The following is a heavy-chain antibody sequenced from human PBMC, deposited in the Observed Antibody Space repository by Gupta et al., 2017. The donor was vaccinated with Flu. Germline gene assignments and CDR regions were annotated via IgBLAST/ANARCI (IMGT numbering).Heavy chain of an antibody. D-gene: IGHD2-8*01. J-gene: IGHJ4*02. CDR1: GFTCSSYA. CDR3: AKFKNGVYYFDY. CDR2: ISGSGGST. V-gene: IGHV3-23*01. Sequence: VQLLESGGGLVQPGGSLRLSCAAAGFTCSSYAMSWVRQAPGKGLEWVSAISGSGGSTYYAVSVKGRFTISRDNSKNTLYLQMNSLRAEDTAVYYCAKFKNGVYYFDYWGQGTLVTVSS.